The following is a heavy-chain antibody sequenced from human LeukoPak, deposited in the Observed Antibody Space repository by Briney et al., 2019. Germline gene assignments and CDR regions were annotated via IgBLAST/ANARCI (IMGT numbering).Heavy chain of an antibody. V-gene: IGHV3-74*01. CDR3: ARDSDWLLFDY. D-gene: IGHD3-9*01. Sequence: GGSLRLSCAASGFTFSAYWMHWVRQVPGKGLVCVSRIHREGTTTIYADSVKGRFTISRDNGKNTLYLHMNSLRADDTAVYYCARDSDWLLFDYWGQGTLVTVSS. CDR2: IHREGTTT. J-gene: IGHJ4*02. CDR1: GFTFSAYW.